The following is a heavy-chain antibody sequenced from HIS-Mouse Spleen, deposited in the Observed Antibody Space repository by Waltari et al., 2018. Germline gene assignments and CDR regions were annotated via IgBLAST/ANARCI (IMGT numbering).Heavy chain of an antibody. D-gene: IGHD3-10*01. Sequence: QLVESGGGVVQPGRSLRLSCAASGFTFSSYGMHWVRQAPGKGGEWVAVISYDGSNKYYADSVKGRFTISRDNSKNTLYLQMNSLRAEDTAVYYCEGVYGSGSYYFDYWGQGTLVTVSS. CDR2: ISYDGSNK. CDR1: GFTFSSYG. V-gene: IGHV3-30*03. CDR3: EGVYGSGSYYFDY. J-gene: IGHJ4*02.